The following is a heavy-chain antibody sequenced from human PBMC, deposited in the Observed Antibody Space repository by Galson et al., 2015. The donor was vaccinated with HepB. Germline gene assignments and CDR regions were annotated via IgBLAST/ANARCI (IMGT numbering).Heavy chain of an antibody. Sequence: SLRLSCAASGFTFSNYGMHWVRQAPGKGLEWVAVISYDGSNKYYADSVKGRFTISRDNSKNTLYLQMKSLRAEDTAVYYCAKGGQWALDYYFDYWGQGTLVTVSS. CDR3: AKGGQWALDYYFDY. D-gene: IGHD1-26*01. CDR1: GFTFSNYG. V-gene: IGHV3-30*18. J-gene: IGHJ4*02. CDR2: ISYDGSNK.